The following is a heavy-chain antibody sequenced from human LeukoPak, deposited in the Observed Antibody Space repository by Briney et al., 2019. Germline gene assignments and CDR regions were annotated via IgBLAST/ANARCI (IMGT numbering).Heavy chain of an antibody. CDR1: GFTFSNYA. V-gene: IGHV3-23*01. CDR2: ISGTDGTK. CDR3: AQDRGFTLRDGGMFDP. J-gene: IGHJ5*02. D-gene: IGHD5-24*01. Sequence: SGGSLRLSCAASGFTFSNYAMNWVRQVPGKGLEWVSGISGTDGTKYDAESVRGRFTVSRDNSKNTLYLQMSSLRAEDTAIYYCAQDRGFTLRDGGMFDPWGQGTLVTVSS.